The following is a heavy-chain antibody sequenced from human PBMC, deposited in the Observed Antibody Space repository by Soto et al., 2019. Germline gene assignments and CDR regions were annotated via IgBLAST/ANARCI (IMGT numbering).Heavy chain of an antibody. D-gene: IGHD5-12*01. CDR3: ARMWAYVDIVATNRGGAFDI. CDR2: IIPIFGTA. V-gene: IGHV1-69*13. Sequence: GASVKVSCKASGGTFSSYAISWVRQAPGQGLEWMGGIIPIFGTANYAQKFQGRVTITADESTSTAYMELSSLRSEDTAVYYCARMWAYVDIVATNRGGAFDIWGQGTMVTVSS. CDR1: GGTFSSYA. J-gene: IGHJ3*02.